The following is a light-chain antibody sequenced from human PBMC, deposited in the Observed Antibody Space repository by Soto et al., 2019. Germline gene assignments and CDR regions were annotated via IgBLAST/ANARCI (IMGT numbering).Light chain of an antibody. CDR3: QQYVTSPWA. CDR1: QSVSSSF. Sequence: EIVLTQSPGTLSLSPWERATLSCRASQSVSSSFLAWYQQKPGQAPRLLIYGASNRATGIPDRFSGSGSGTDFTLTISRLEPEDFAVYYCQQYVTSPWAFGQGTKVAIE. J-gene: IGKJ1*01. V-gene: IGKV3-20*01. CDR2: GAS.